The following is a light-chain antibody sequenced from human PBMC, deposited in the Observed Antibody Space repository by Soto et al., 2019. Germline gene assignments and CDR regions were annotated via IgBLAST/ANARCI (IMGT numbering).Light chain of an antibody. J-gene: IGKJ3*01. Sequence: DIVMSQSPLSRPVIPGEPASISCRSGESLLHGNGYNYLDWYLQKPGQSPQLLIYLGSTRASGVPDRFSGSGSGTDFTLKISRVEAEDVGVYFCMQALQTPFTFGPGTKVEIK. V-gene: IGKV2-28*01. CDR2: LGS. CDR3: MQALQTPFT. CDR1: ESLLHGNGYNY.